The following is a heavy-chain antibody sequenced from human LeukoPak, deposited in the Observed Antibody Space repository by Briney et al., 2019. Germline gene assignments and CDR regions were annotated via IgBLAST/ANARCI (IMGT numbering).Heavy chain of an antibody. CDR1: GGSISSGGYY. Sequence: SETLSLTCTVSGGSISSGGYYWSWIRQPPGKGLEWIGYIYHSGSTYYNPSLKSRVTISVDRSKNQFSLKLSSVTAADTAVYYCARDNIAAAGTDYWGQGTLVTVSS. D-gene: IGHD6-13*01. J-gene: IGHJ4*02. CDR2: IYHSGST. CDR3: ARDNIAAAGTDY. V-gene: IGHV4-30-2*01.